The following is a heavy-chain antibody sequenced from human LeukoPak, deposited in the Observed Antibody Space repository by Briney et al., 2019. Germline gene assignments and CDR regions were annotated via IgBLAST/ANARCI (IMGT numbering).Heavy chain of an antibody. V-gene: IGHV3-23*01. J-gene: IGHJ4*02. CDR2: IGASGGSI. Sequence: PGGSLRLSCAASGFTFSSYAMSWVRQAPGKGLEWVSAIGASGGSIYYADSVKGRFTISRDNSKNTLYLQMNSLRAEDTAVYYCAKIFFPRYQQLGLFDYWGQGTLVTVSS. CDR3: AKIFFPRYQQLGLFDY. CDR1: GFTFSSYA. D-gene: IGHD6-13*01.